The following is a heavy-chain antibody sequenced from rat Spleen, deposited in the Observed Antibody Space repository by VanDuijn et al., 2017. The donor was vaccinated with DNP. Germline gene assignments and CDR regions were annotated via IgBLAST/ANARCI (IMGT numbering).Heavy chain of an antibody. CDR3: AVYFYSGDNWFGF. D-gene: IGHD1-1*01. CDR2: ITSSDGST. V-gene: IGHV5S13*01. J-gene: IGHJ3*01. CDR1: GFTFSNYD. Sequence: EVQLVESGGSLVQPGRSLKLSCAASGFTFSNYDMAWVRQAPTKGLEWVASITSSDGSTYYPDSVKGRFTISRDIAKNTLYLQMNSLRSEDTATYYCAVYFYSGDNWFGFWGQGTLVTVSS.